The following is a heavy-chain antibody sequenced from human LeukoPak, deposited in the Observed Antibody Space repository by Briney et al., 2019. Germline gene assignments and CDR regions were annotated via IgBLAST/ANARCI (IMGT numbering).Heavy chain of an antibody. Sequence: GGSLRLSCAASGFTFSNAWMSWVRQAPGKGLEWVGRIKSKTDGGTTDYAAPVKGRFTISRDDSKNTLYLQMNSLKTEDTAVFYCTTMGCSGGSCYSDYYYYGMDVWGQGTTVTVSS. CDR2: IKSKTDGGTT. D-gene: IGHD2-15*01. V-gene: IGHV3-15*01. CDR1: GFTFSNAW. CDR3: TTMGCSGGSCYSDYYYYGMDV. J-gene: IGHJ6*02.